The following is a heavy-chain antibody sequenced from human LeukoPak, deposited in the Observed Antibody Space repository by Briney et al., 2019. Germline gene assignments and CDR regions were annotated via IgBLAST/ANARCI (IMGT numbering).Heavy chain of an antibody. CDR1: GGTFSSYT. D-gene: IGHD6-6*01. CDR2: IIPLFGTA. Sequence: SVKVSCKASGGTFSSYTISWVRQAPGQGLEWMGGIIPLFGTANYAQKFQSRVTITTDDSSSTAYVELSSLRSEDTAVYYCARAAKSIAAQAYFGYCGPRALVT. J-gene: IGHJ4*02. CDR3: ARAAKSIAAQAYFGY. V-gene: IGHV1-69*05.